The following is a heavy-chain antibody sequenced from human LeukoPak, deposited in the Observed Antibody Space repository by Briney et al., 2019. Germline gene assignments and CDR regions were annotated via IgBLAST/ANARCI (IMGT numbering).Heavy chain of an antibody. CDR3: ARVPWRSAYYFDY. D-gene: IGHD3-16*01. V-gene: IGHV1-2*02. CDR1: GYTFTGYY. J-gene: IGHJ4*02. CDR2: INPNRGGT. Sequence: ASVQVSCKASGYTFTGYYVHSVRQAPGQGLDWMGWINPNRGGTNYAQKFQGRVTMTRDTSISTAYMEVSRLRFDDTAVYYCARVPWRSAYYFDYWGQGTLVTVSS.